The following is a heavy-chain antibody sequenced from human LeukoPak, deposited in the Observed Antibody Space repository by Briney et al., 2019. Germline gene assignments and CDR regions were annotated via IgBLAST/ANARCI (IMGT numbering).Heavy chain of an antibody. CDR1: GGSISSSSYY. CDR3: AREEPGIAAAGTGGDYYYYYMDV. Sequence: PSETLSLTCTVSGGSISSSSYYWGWIRQPPGKGLEWIGSIYYSGSTYYNPSLKSRVTISVDTSKNQFSLKLSSVTAADTAVYYCAREEPGIAAAGTGGDYYYYYMDVWGKGTTVTVSS. CDR2: IYYSGST. V-gene: IGHV4-39*07. J-gene: IGHJ6*03. D-gene: IGHD6-13*01.